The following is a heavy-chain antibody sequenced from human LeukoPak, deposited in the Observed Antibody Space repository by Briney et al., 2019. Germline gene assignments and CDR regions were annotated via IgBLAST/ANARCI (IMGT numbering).Heavy chain of an antibody. Sequence: PSETLSLTCNVSGGSINRDYWSWIRQPPGKGLEWIGHVYYTGSSNYNSSLKSRVTISVDTSKTHFSLKLNSVTAADTAVYYCAREKSPERKTWLQLGAFDVWGQGTVVTVSS. CDR3: AREKSPERKTWLQLGAFDV. CDR1: GGSINRDY. D-gene: IGHD5-24*01. V-gene: IGHV4-59*01. J-gene: IGHJ3*01. CDR2: VYYTGSS.